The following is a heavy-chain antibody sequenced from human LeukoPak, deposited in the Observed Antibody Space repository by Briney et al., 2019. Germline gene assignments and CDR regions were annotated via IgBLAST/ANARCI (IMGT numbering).Heavy chain of an antibody. CDR3: ARENYYNSVSFSYWYFDL. CDR1: GFTFSNAW. CDR2: ISTSSSYI. Sequence: GGSLRLSCAASGFTFSNAWMSWVRQAPGKGLEWVSSISTSSSYIYYADSVKGRLTISRHNAKNSLYLQMNSLRAEDSAVYFCARENYYNSVSFSYWYFDLWGRGTLVTVSS. J-gene: IGHJ2*01. V-gene: IGHV3-21*01. D-gene: IGHD3-10*01.